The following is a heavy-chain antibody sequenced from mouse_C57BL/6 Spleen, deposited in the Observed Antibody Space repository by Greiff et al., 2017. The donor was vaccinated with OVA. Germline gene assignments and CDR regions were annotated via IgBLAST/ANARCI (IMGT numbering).Heavy chain of an antibody. CDR1: GFTFSDYG. D-gene: IGHD2-5*01. V-gene: IGHV5-17*01. Sequence: DVKLVESGGGLVKPGGSLKLSCAASGFTFSDYGMHWVRQAPEKGLEWVAYISSGSSTIYYADTVKGRFTISRDNAKNTLFLQMTSLRSEDTAMYYCARDGSNIWFAYWGQGTLVTVSA. CDR2: ISSGSSTI. CDR3: ARDGSNIWFAY. J-gene: IGHJ3*01.